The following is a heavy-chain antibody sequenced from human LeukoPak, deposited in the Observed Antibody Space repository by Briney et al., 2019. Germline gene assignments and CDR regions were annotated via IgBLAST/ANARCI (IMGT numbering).Heavy chain of an antibody. Sequence: PGGSLRLSCAASGFTFSNAWMNWVRQAPGKGLEWVGRIKSKTDGGTTDYAAPVKGRFTISRVDSKNTLYLQMNSLKTEDTAVYYCTTGGRYFDWLSRDYFDYWGQGTLVTVSS. CDR2: IKSKTDGGTT. CDR3: TTGGRYFDWLSRDYFDY. CDR1: GFTFSNAW. D-gene: IGHD3-9*01. V-gene: IGHV3-15*01. J-gene: IGHJ4*02.